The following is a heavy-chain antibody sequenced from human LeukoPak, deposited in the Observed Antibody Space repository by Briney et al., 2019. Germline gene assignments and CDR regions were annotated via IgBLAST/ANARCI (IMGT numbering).Heavy chain of an antibody. D-gene: IGHD6-19*01. Sequence: GGSLRLSCAASGFTFSSYSMNWVRQAQGKGLEWVSAISGSGGSSYYADSVKGRFTISRDNSKNTLYLQMNSLRAEDTAVYYCAKEIAVAGTNYYYGMDVWGQGTTVTVSS. CDR2: ISGSGGSS. J-gene: IGHJ6*02. CDR1: GFTFSSYS. CDR3: AKEIAVAGTNYYYGMDV. V-gene: IGHV3-23*01.